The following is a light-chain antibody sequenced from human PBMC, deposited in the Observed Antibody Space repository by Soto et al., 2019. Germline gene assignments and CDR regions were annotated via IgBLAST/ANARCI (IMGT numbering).Light chain of an antibody. CDR1: QSLRSY. Sequence: DIQMTQSPSSLSASVGDRATISCRASQSLRSYLNWYQQKPGKAPKLLLYDASSLQSAVPSRFSGSGSGTDFTLTNSSLQPADVATYYCQQRSSTPSTFGQGTKLEIK. J-gene: IGKJ2*01. CDR3: QQRSSTPST. V-gene: IGKV1-39*01. CDR2: DAS.